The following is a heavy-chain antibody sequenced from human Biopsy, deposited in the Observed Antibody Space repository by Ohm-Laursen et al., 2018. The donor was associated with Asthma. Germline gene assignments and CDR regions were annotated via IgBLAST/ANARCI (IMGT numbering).Heavy chain of an antibody. Sequence: PSDTLSLTCTVSYGSITSGGYYWTWIRQHPGKGLGWIGFIYYSGSTYYNPSLKSRVSISIDTSKNQFSLKLSSVTAADTAVYYCARAQDYYDSRGYYRSFDYWGQGTLVTVSS. J-gene: IGHJ4*02. CDR2: IYYSGST. V-gene: IGHV4-31*03. CDR1: YGSITSGGYY. D-gene: IGHD3-22*01. CDR3: ARAQDYYDSRGYYRSFDY.